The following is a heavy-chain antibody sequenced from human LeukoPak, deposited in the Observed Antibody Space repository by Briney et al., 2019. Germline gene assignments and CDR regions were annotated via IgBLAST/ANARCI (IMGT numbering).Heavy chain of an antibody. CDR1: GFTFSSYG. CDR3: AKAGWSDTGWVYYYYYMDV. V-gene: IGHV3-30*02. CDR2: IRYDGSNK. J-gene: IGHJ6*03. D-gene: IGHD6-19*01. Sequence: GGSLRLSCTASGFTFSSYGMHWVRQAPGKGLGWVAFIRYDGSNKYYADSVKGRFTTSRDNSKNTLSLQTNSLIAEDTAVYYCAKAGWSDTGWVYYYYYMDVGGKGTTVTVSS.